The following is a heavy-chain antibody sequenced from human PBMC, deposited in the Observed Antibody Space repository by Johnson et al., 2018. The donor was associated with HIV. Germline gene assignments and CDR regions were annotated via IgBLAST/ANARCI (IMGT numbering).Heavy chain of an antibody. J-gene: IGHJ3*02. V-gene: IGHV3-66*02. Sequence: EVQLVESGGGVVQPGGSLSLSCAASGFPVISNYMSWVRQAPGKGLEWVSVIYIGGTTYYAASVKGRFTISRDNSKNTLYLQMNSLRAEDTAVYYCARDPRLGELKIDRRGYAFDIWGQGTMVTVSS. CDR1: GFPVISNY. CDR2: IYIGGTT. D-gene: IGHD3-16*01. CDR3: ARDPRLGELKIDRRGYAFDI.